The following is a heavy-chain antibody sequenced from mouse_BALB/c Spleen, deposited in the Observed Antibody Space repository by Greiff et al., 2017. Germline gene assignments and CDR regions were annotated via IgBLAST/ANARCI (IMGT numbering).Heavy chain of an antibody. CDR3: ARDMDGNYGYFDV. D-gene: IGHD2-1*01. CDR2: IRNKANGYTT. J-gene: IGHJ1*01. Sequence: EVKLMESGGGLVQPGGSLRLSCATSGFTFTDYYMSWVRQPPGKALEWLGFIRNKANGYTTEYSASVKGRFTISRDNSQSILYLQMNTLRAEDSATYYCARDMDGNYGYFDVWGAGTTVTVSS. CDR1: GFTFTDYY. V-gene: IGHV7-3*02.